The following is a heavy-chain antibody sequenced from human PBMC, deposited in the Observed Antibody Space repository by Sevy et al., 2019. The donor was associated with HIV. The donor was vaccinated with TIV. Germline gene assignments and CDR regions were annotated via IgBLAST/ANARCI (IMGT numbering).Heavy chain of an antibody. V-gene: IGHV3-23*01. J-gene: IGHJ5*02. CDR3: AKASSGRAGVRNWFDP. Sequence: GGYLRLSCAASGFTFSSYAMSWVRQAPGKGLEWVSAISGSGGSTYYADSVKGRFTISRDNSKNTLYLQMNSLRAEDTAVYYCAKASSGRAGVRNWFDPWGQGTVGTVSS. CDR2: ISGSGGST. D-gene: IGHD6-19*01. CDR1: GFTFSSYA.